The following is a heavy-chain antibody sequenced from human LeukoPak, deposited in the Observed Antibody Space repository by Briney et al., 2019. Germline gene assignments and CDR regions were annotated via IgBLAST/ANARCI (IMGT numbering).Heavy chain of an antibody. Sequence: TGGSLRLSCVASGFTFSSYAMSWVRQAPGKGLEWVSAISGRGGSTFYADSVKGRFPISRDNSKNTLYLQVNSLRREDTAVSYYSKVGDYYGSGSYYTGAFDIWGQGTMVTVSS. V-gene: IGHV3-23*01. CDR3: SKVGDYYGSGSYYTGAFDI. D-gene: IGHD3-10*01. CDR1: GFTFSSYA. J-gene: IGHJ3*02. CDR2: ISGRGGST.